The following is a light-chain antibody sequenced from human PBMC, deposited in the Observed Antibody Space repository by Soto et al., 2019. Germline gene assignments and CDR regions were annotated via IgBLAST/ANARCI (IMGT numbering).Light chain of an antibody. V-gene: IGKV3-11*01. CDR2: DAS. J-gene: IGKJ4*01. CDR1: QSVSSY. Sequence: DIVLTQSPATLSLSPGERATLSCRASQSVSSYFAWYQQKPGQAPRLLIYDASNRATGIPARFSGSGSGTDFTLTISSLEPEDFAVYYCQQRSNWPLTFCGGTKVEFK. CDR3: QQRSNWPLT.